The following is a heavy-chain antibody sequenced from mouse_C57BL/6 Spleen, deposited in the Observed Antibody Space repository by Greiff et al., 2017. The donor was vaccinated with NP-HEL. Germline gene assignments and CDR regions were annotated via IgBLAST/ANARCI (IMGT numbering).Heavy chain of an antibody. V-gene: IGHV1-82*01. CDR2: IYPGDGDT. J-gene: IGHJ1*03. CDR1: GYAFSSSW. D-gene: IGHD1-1*01. Sequence: VQLQQSGPELVKPGASVKISCKASGYAFSSSWMNWVKQRPGKGLEWIGRIYPGDGDTNYNGKFKGKATLTAAKSSSTAYMQLSSLTSEDSAVYFCAREDYDYGSSHWYFDVWGTGTTVTVSS. CDR3: AREDYDYGSSHWYFDV.